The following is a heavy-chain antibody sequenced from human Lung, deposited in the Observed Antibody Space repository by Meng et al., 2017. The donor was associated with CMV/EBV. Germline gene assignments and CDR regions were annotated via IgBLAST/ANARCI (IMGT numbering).Heavy chain of an antibody. CDR1: GFTLSNYA. V-gene: IGHV3-23*03. D-gene: IGHD1-26*01. CDR3: AKGKWGGYYYYYGMDV. J-gene: IGHJ6*02. CDR2: IYSGDSST. Sequence: GGSLRLSCAASGFTLSNYAMSWVRQAPGKGLEWVSVIYSGDSSTHYADSVKGRFTISRDNSKNMLYLQMNSLRAEDSAVYFCAKGKWGGYYYYYGMDVWGRGTTVTVSS.